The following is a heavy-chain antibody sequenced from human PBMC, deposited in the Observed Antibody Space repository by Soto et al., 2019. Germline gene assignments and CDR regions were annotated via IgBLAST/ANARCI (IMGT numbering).Heavy chain of an antibody. CDR1: GDSIKNNW. CDR2: IYQTGTI. D-gene: IGHD3-3*01. CDR3: VRGNDNNDFWNKWSLEP. Sequence: QVQVQESGPGLVKPSGTLSLTCVVSGDSIKNNWWSWVRQPPGKGLEWIGEIYQTGTINYNPSLRSRVTISVAKSKNQLSLKVVSVTAADTAVYYCVRGNDNNDFWNKWSLEPWGQGTLVTVSS. J-gene: IGHJ5*02. V-gene: IGHV4-4*02.